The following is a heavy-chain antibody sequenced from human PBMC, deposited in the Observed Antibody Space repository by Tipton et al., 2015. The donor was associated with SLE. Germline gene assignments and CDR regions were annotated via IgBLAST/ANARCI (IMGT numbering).Heavy chain of an antibody. Sequence: TLSLTCIVSGGSITTRSYYWGWIRQPPGKGLEWIASISYSGATYYNPSLKSRDIISLDTYRIHFPLKLTSVTAADTAVYFCARDRDIVLEPVPIPPAFDVWGQGTTVTVSS. CDR1: GGSITTRSYY. CDR3: ARDRDIVLEPVPIPPAFDV. J-gene: IGHJ3*01. CDR2: ISYSGAT. V-gene: IGHV4-39*06. D-gene: IGHD2-8*02.